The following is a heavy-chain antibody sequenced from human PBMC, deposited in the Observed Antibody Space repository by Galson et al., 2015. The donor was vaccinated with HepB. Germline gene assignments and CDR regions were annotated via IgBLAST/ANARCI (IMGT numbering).Heavy chain of an antibody. V-gene: IGHV3-53*01. CDR3: AREQEWAYHY. D-gene: IGHD3-3*01. Sequence: SLRLSCAASGFSVRTTYFSWVRQTPGLGLQWVSDIYSDGRTYYADSVKGRFTVSRDTSKNTLYLQMNNLRAEDTALYYCAREQEWAYHYWGQGALVTVSS. CDR1: GFSVRTTY. J-gene: IGHJ4*02. CDR2: IYSDGRT.